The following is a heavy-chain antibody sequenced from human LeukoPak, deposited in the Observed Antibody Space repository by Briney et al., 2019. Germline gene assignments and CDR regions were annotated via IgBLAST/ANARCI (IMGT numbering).Heavy chain of an antibody. CDR2: INHSGST. CDR3: AREGYSSSSGGDFDY. J-gene: IGHJ4*02. D-gene: IGHD6-6*01. CDR1: GGSFSGYY. Sequence: SETLSLTCAVYGGSFSGYYWSWIRQPPGKGLEWIGEINHSGSTNYNPSLKSRVTISVDTSKNQFSLKLSSVTAADTAVYYCAREGYSSSSGGDFDYWGQGTLVTVSS. V-gene: IGHV4-34*01.